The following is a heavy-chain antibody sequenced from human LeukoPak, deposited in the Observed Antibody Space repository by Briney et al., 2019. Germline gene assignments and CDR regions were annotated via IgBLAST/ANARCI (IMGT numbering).Heavy chain of an antibody. J-gene: IGHJ5*02. Sequence: SETLSLTCTVSGGSISSYYWSWIRQPPGKGLEWIGYIYYSGSTNYNPSPKSRVTISVDTSKNQFSLKLSSVTATDTAVYYCARDLNGFDPWGQGTLVTVSS. CDR3: ARDLNGFDP. CDR1: GGSISSYY. CDR2: IYYSGST. V-gene: IGHV4-59*01.